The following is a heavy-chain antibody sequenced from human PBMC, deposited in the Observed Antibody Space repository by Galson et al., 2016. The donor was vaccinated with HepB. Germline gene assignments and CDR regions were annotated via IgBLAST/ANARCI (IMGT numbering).Heavy chain of an antibody. J-gene: IGHJ4*02. CDR2: IWFDGSNE. D-gene: IGHD5-24*01. V-gene: IGHV3-33*01. CDR1: GISFSKSV. Sequence: SLRLSCAASGISFSKSVMHWVRQAPGKGLEWVAVIWFDGSNENYGDSVKGRFTISRDNSKDTLYMQINSLRPEDTATYFCARQLVTDGYPFDIWGQGTLVAVSP. CDR3: ARQLVTDGYPFDI.